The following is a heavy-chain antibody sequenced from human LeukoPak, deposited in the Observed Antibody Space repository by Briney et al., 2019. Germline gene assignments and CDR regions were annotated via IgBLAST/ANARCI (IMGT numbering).Heavy chain of an antibody. Sequence: PGGSLRLSCAASGFTFDDYGMSWVRQAPGKGLEWVSGINWNGGSTGYADSVKGRFTISRDNAKNSLYLQMNSLRAEDTAVYYCARDGVGGYYFYYMDVRGKGTTVTVSS. CDR3: ARDGVGGYYFYYMDV. CDR2: INWNGGST. J-gene: IGHJ6*03. V-gene: IGHV3-20*04. D-gene: IGHD2-8*01. CDR1: GFTFDDYG.